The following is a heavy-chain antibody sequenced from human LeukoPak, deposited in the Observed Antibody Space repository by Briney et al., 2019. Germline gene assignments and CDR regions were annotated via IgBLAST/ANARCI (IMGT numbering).Heavy chain of an antibody. J-gene: IGHJ1*01. CDR3: ARGWATIPD. CDR2: IPDDGSET. V-gene: IGHV3-7*01. Sequence: GGSLRLSCSASGFNFSINWMTWVRQAPGKGLEWVANIPDDGSETNYVDSVKGRFIISRDNAKNSLSLQMNSLREEDTALYYCARGWATIPDWGQGTLVTVS. CDR1: GFNFSINW. D-gene: IGHD5-24*01.